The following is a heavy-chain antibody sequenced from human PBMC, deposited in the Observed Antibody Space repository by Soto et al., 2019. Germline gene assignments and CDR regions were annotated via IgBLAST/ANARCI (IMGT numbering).Heavy chain of an antibody. V-gene: IGHV2-5*02. CDR1: GFSLSTSGVG. CDR3: AHTLPPWGGMDV. D-gene: IGHD7-27*01. CDR2: IYWDDDK. J-gene: IGHJ6*02. Sequence: QITLKESGPTLVKPTQTLTLTCTFSGFSLSTSGVGVGWIRQPPGKALEWLALIYWDDDKRYSPSLKRRLTITKDTPKTQVVLTMTNMDPVDTATYYCAHTLPPWGGMDVWGQGTTVTVSS.